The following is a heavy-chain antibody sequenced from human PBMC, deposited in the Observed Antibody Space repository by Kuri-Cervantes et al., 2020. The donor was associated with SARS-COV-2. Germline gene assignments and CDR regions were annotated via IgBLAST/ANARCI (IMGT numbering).Heavy chain of an antibody. CDR3: ARDVGRGYPVDY. CDR2: ISSSSSYI. Sequence: GESLKISCAASGFTFSSYSMNWVRQAPGKGLEWVSSISSSSSYIYYADSVKGRFTISRDNAKNSLYLQMNSLRAEDTAVYYCARDVGRGYPVDYWGQGTLVTVSS. CDR1: GFTFSSYS. V-gene: IGHV3-21*01. J-gene: IGHJ4*02. D-gene: IGHD3-22*01.